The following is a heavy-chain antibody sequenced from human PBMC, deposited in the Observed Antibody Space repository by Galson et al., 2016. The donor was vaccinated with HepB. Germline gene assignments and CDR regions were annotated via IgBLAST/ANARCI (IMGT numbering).Heavy chain of an antibody. V-gene: IGHV3-74*01. Sequence: LRLSCAASGFTFSSYAMTWVRQAPGKGLVWVSRIHSDGSTTSYADSVKGRFTVSRDNAKNTLYMQMNSLRAEDTAVYYCARESPTTAGAFDIWGQGTMVTVSS. CDR1: GFTFSSYA. CDR2: IHSDGSTT. J-gene: IGHJ3*02. CDR3: ARESPTTAGAFDI. D-gene: IGHD4-17*01.